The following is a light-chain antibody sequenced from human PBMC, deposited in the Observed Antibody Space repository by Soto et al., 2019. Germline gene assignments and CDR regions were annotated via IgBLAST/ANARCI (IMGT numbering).Light chain of an antibody. V-gene: IGLV2-8*01. CDR1: SSDVGGSNY. CDR2: EVS. J-gene: IGLJ1*01. CDR3: SSYAGSNNFPYV. Sequence: QSVLTQPPSASGSPGQSVTISCTGTSSDVGGSNYVSWYQQHPGKAPKLMIYEVSKRPSGVPDRFSGSKSGNTASLTVSGLQAEDEADYYCSSYAGSNNFPYVFGSGTKVTVL.